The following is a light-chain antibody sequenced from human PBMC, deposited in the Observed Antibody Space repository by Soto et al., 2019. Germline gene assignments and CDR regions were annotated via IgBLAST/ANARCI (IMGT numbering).Light chain of an antibody. J-gene: IGKJ3*01. Sequence: ETMMTQSPATLSASPGERVSLSCRASQSVASHFAWYQQRPGQAPRLLIYDASTRSTGIPARFSGSGSGTEFTLSITTLQSEVFAVYYCQQYNNWPLTFGPGTKVEI. CDR2: DAS. CDR3: QQYNNWPLT. V-gene: IGKV3-15*01. CDR1: QSVASH.